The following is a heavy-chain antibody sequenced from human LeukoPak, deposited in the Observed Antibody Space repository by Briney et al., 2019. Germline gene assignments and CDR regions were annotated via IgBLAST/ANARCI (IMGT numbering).Heavy chain of an antibody. V-gene: IGHV3-48*03. D-gene: IGHD3-10*01. CDR2: ISSSGSTI. CDR1: GFTFSSYE. CDR3: ARGSYYYGSGSYYNAYD. Sequence: PRGSLRLSCAASGFTFSSYEMNWVRQAPGKGLEWVSYISSSGSTIYYADSVKGRFTISRDNAKSSLYLQMNSLRAEDTAVYYCARGSYYYGSGSYYNAYDWGQGTLVTVSS. J-gene: IGHJ4*02.